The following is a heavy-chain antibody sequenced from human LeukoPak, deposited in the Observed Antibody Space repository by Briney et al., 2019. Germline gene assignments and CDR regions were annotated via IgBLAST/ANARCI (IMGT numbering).Heavy chain of an antibody. V-gene: IGHV4-4*07. Sequence: RPSETLSLTCTVSGGSISNYYWSWIRQPAGKGLEWLGRKYARGDSNYNPPLQSRVTMSVDTSKNQFSLKLRSVTAADTAVYYCARGRYCSADVCTGGDSFDIWGQGTMVSVSS. CDR2: KYARGDS. D-gene: IGHD2-15*01. CDR3: ARGRYCSADVCTGGDSFDI. CDR1: GGSISNYY. J-gene: IGHJ3*02.